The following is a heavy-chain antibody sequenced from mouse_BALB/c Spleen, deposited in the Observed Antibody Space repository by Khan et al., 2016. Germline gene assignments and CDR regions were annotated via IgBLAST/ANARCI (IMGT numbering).Heavy chain of an antibody. CDR3: ARSWGNFFDY. CDR1: GYTFTSYW. Sequence: QVRLQQPGAELAKLGASVKMSCKASGYTFTSYWMHWVKQRPGQGLEWIGYINPSTGYTEYNQKFKDKATLTADKSSSTAYMQLSSLTSEDSAVYYCARSWGNFFDYWGQDTTLTVSS. J-gene: IGHJ2*01. CDR2: INPSTGYT. V-gene: IGHV1-7*01.